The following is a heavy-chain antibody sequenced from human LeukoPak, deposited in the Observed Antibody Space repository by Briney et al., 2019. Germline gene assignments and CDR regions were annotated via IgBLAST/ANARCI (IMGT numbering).Heavy chain of an antibody. CDR2: INPNSDGT. CDR3: ARGETWWEQRRYFDF. J-gene: IGHJ4*02. CDR1: GYTFTGYY. V-gene: IGHV1-2*02. Sequence: ASVKVSCKASGYTFTGYYIHWVRQAPGQGLEWMGWINPNSDGTDYAQKFQGRVTMTSDASINTAYMELSRLPSDDTAMYYCARGETWWEQRRYFDFWGQGTLATVSS. D-gene: IGHD1-26*01.